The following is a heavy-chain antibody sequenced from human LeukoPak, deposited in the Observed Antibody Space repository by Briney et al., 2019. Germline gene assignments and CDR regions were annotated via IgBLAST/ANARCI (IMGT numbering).Heavy chain of an antibody. D-gene: IGHD3-22*01. V-gene: IGHV1-24*01. Sequence: PEDGETIYAQKFQGRVTMTEDTSTDTAYMELSSLRSEDTAVYYCATDNPGRDYDSSGLFDYWGQGTLVTVSS. CDR2: PEDGET. CDR3: ATDNPGRDYDSSGLFDY. J-gene: IGHJ4*02.